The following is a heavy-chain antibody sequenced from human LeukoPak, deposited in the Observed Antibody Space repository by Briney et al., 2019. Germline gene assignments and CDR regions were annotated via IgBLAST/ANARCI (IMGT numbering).Heavy chain of an antibody. D-gene: IGHD6-19*01. CDR1: GYTFTSYD. J-gene: IGHJ6*03. CDR2: MTPNSGNT. V-gene: IGHV1-8*01. CDR3: ARVSRGYSSGWYISNYYYYYMDV. Sequence: GASVKVSCKASGYTFTSYDINWVRQATGQGLEWMGWMTPNSGNTGYAQKFQGRVTMTRNTSISTAYMELSSLRSEDTAVYYCARVSRGYSSGWYISNYYYYYMDVWGKGTTVTVSS.